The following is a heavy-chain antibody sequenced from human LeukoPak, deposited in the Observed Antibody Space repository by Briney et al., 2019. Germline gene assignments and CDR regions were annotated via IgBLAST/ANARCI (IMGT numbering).Heavy chain of an antibody. J-gene: IGHJ4*02. D-gene: IGHD4-17*01. V-gene: IGHV2-5*08. Sequence: TLSLTCTVSGGSISSGDYYWSWIRQPPGKALEWLALIYWDDDKRYSPSLKSRLTITKGTSKNQVVLTMTNMDPVDTATYYCAHRHAVTYDYWGQGTLVTVSS. CDR1: GGSISSGDYY. CDR2: IYWDDDK. CDR3: AHRHAVTYDY.